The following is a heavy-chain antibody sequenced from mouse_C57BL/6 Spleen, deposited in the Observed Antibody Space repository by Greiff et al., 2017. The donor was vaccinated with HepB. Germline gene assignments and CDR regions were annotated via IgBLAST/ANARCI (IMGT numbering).Heavy chain of an antibody. V-gene: IGHV1-81*01. Sequence: VQRVESGAELARPGASVKLSCKASGYTFTSYGISWVKQRTGQGLEWIGEIYPRSGNTYYNEKFKGKATLTADKSSSTAYMELRSLTSEDSAVYFCARSGLYYFDYWGQGTTLTVSS. CDR1: GYTFTSYG. CDR2: IYPRSGNT. D-gene: IGHD1-1*02. J-gene: IGHJ2*01. CDR3: ARSGLYYFDY.